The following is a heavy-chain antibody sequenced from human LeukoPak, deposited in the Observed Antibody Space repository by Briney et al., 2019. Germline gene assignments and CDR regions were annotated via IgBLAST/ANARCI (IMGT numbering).Heavy chain of an antibody. V-gene: IGHV3-33*01. CDR3: ARDYYDSSGYYYFRH. CDR1: GFTFSSSG. D-gene: IGHD3-22*01. Sequence: GGSLRLSCAASGFTFSSSGMHWVRQAPGKRLEWVAIIWYDGSNKYYADSVKGRFTISRDNSKNTVYLQMNSLRAEDTAVYYCARDYYDSSGYYYFRHWGQGTLVTVSS. CDR2: IWYDGSNK. J-gene: IGHJ1*01.